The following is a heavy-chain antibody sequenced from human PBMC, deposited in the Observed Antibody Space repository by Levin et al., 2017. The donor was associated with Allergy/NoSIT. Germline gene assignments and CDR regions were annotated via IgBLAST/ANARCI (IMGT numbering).Heavy chain of an antibody. J-gene: IGHJ5*01. Sequence: GESLKISCAASGFTFSDYRMKWVRQAPGKGLEWVSSISRSGSYIFYGDSVKGRFTISRDNAKNSLYLQMNSLRAEDTAVYYCARVVSGTYGGNWIDSWGQGTLVTVSS. CDR1: GFTFSDYR. D-gene: IGHD1-26*01. CDR3: ARVVSGTYGGNWIDS. V-gene: IGHV3-21*01. CDR2: ISRSGSYI.